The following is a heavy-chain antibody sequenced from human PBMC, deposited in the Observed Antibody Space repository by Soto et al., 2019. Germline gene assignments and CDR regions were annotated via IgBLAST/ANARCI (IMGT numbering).Heavy chain of an antibody. CDR1: GYSFTTYW. V-gene: IGHV5-51*01. D-gene: IGHD6-13*01. CDR2: IYPGDSDT. Sequence: EVQLVQSGAEVKKPGESLKISCNGSGYSFTTYWIGWVRQMPGKGLEGMVIIYPGDSDTRYSPSFQGQVTISADKSINTTYLQWSSLKASDNAIYDCARQAAAGKYYYAMDVWGQGTTVTVSS. CDR3: ARQAAAGKYYYAMDV. J-gene: IGHJ6*02.